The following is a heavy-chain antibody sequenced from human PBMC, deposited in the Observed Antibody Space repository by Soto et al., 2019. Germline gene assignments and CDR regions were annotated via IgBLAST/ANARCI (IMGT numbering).Heavy chain of an antibody. J-gene: IGHJ4*02. V-gene: IGHV3-21*01. D-gene: IGHD6-19*01. CDR1: GFTFSSYS. CDR2: ISSSSSYI. CDR3: AREKQWLVHDYFDY. Sequence: GGSLRLSCAASGFTFSSYSMNWVRQAPGKGLEWVSSISSSSSYIYYADSVKGRFTISRDNAKNSLYLKMNSLRAEDTAVYYCAREKQWLVHDYFDYWGQGTLVTVSS.